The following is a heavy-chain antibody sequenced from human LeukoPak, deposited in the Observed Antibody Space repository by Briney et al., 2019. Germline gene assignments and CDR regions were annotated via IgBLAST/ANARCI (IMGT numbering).Heavy chain of an antibody. CDR2: ISSSSSYI. CDR1: GFTFSSYS. D-gene: IGHD6-13*01. Sequence: GGSLRLSCAASGFTFSSYSMNWVRQAPGKGLEWASSISSSSSYIYYADSVKGRFTISRDNAKNSLYLQMNSLRAEDTAVYYCAREAGYSSSWYYSDYWGQGTLVTVSS. CDR3: AREAGYSSSWYYSDY. V-gene: IGHV3-21*01. J-gene: IGHJ4*02.